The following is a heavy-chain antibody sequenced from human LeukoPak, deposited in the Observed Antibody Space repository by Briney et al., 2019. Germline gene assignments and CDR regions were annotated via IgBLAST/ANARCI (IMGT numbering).Heavy chain of an antibody. CDR1: GGSVSSGGYY. J-gene: IGHJ4*02. V-gene: IGHV4-31*03. D-gene: IGHD2-2*01. CDR2: IFYSGAT. Sequence: TLSLTCTVSGGSVSSGGYYWSWIRQHPGKGLEWIGYIFYSGATYYNPSLKSRVSMPVDTSKNQLFLHLNSVTIADTAVYYCARVKGYCSSAGCSAWDYWGRGAQVTVSS. CDR3: ARVKGYCSSAGCSAWDY.